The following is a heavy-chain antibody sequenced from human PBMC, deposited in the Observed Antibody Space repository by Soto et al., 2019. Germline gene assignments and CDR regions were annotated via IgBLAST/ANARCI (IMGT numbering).Heavy chain of an antibody. D-gene: IGHD2-2*02. CDR3: ARGLLXGDSYYMDV. CDR1: GYPFTSYD. CDR2: VNPNSGNT. V-gene: IGHV1-8*01. J-gene: IGHJ6*03. Sequence: ASVKVSCKASGYPFTSYDVNWVRLAAGQGLEWMGWVNPNSGNTGSAQKFQGRVTMTRNTSINTAYMELSSLSSDDTAMYYCARGLLXGDSYYMDVWGEGTTVTVSS.